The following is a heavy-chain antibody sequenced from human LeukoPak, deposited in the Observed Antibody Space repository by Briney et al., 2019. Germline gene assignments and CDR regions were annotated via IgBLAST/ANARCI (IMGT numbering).Heavy chain of an antibody. Sequence: SETLSLTCAVSGGSFSGHYWSWIRQSPGKGLEWIGEITERGSTNYNPSLKSRVTISADTSKNQLSLNLNSVTSADAAVYYCARLAKCDGDCYSFDFWGQGILVAVSS. CDR1: GGSFSGHY. CDR2: ITERGST. CDR3: ARLAKCDGDCYSFDF. V-gene: IGHV4-34*01. J-gene: IGHJ4*02. D-gene: IGHD2-21*02.